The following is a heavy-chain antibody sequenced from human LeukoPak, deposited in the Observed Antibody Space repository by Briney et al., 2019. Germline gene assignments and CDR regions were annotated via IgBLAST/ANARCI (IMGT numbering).Heavy chain of an antibody. CDR3: ARVRTVRAIDY. J-gene: IGHJ4*02. D-gene: IGHD4-11*01. CDR1: GGSISSSSYY. V-gene: IGHV4-39*07. Sequence: SETLSLTCTVSGGSISSSSYYWSWIRQPPGKGLEWIGEINHSGSTNYNPSLKSRVTISVDTSKNQFSLKLSSVTAADTTVYYCARVRTVRAIDYWGQGTLVTVSS. CDR2: INHSGST.